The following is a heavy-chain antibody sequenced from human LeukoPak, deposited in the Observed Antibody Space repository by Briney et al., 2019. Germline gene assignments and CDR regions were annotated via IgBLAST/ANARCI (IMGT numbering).Heavy chain of an antibody. D-gene: IGHD5-18*01. J-gene: IGHJ5*02. CDR3: ARLSYSWSLGWFDP. CDR1: GGSISSSNW. Sequence: SETLSLTCAVSGGSISSSNWWSWVRQPPGKGLEWIGEIYHSGSTNYNPSLKSRVTISVDKSKNQFSLKLSSVTAADTAVYYCARLSYSWSLGWFDPWGQGTLVTVSS. V-gene: IGHV4-4*02. CDR2: IYHSGST.